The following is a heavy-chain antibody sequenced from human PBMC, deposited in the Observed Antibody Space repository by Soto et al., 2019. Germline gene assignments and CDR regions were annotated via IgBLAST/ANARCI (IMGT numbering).Heavy chain of an antibody. CDR3: ARVVRRVGATAAFGY. J-gene: IGHJ4*02. Sequence: ASVKVSCKASGYTFTSYAMNWVRQAPGQGLEWMGWINTNTGNPAYAQGFTGRFVFSLDTSVSTAYLQICSLKAEDTAVYYCARVVRRVGATAAFGYWGQGTLVTVSS. V-gene: IGHV7-4-1*01. CDR2: INTNTGNP. D-gene: IGHD1-26*01. CDR1: GYTFTSYA.